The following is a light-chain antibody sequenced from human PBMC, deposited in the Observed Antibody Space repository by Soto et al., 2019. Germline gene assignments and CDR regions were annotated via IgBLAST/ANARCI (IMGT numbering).Light chain of an antibody. Sequence: DLQMTQSPSSLSASVGDRVTISCRASQDISRNFAWFQQKPGKAPKSLIYDASYLQSGVPLRFSGSGSGTDFALTISVLQPEDFATYYCQQYKTYPYTFGGGTKVEIK. V-gene: IGKV1-16*01. CDR3: QQYKTYPYT. J-gene: IGKJ4*01. CDR1: QDISRN. CDR2: DAS.